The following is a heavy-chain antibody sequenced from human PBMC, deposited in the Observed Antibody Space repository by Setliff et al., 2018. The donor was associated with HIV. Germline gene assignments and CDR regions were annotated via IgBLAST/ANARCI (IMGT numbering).Heavy chain of an antibody. D-gene: IGHD3-22*01. J-gene: IGHJ4*02. Sequence: ASVKVSCKASGYTFIDYYIHWVRQAPGQGLEWMGWINPKTGGTSFAKKFQDRVTMSRDTSISTAYMQLSSLRSDDTAMYYCGRATEYYDTSGYPRRTLVDDWGQGALVTVSS. CDR3: GRATEYYDTSGYPRRTLVDD. CDR2: INPKTGGT. CDR1: GYTFIDYY. V-gene: IGHV1-2*02.